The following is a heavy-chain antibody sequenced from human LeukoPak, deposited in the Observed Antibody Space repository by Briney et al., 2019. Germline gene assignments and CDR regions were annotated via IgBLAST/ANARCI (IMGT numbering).Heavy chain of an antibody. Sequence: GGSLRLSCAASGFTFSSYWMHWVRQVPGKGLVWVARINPGGSSITYADSVKGRFTISRDNAKNTLYLQMDSLRAEDTAVYYCAKRGMVRGGPVDYWGQGTLVTVSS. J-gene: IGHJ4*02. CDR2: INPGGSSI. D-gene: IGHD3-10*01. CDR1: GFTFSSYW. V-gene: IGHV3-74*01. CDR3: AKRGMVRGGPVDY.